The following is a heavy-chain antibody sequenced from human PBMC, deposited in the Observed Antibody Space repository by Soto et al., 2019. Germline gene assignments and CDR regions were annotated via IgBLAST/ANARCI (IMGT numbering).Heavy chain of an antibody. CDR3: ARGIAAAGTVISDYYGMDV. D-gene: IGHD6-13*01. Sequence: QVELVQSGDEVKKPGSSVKVSCKASGGTFSSYAISWVRQAPGQGLEWMGGIIPIFGTANYAQKFQGRVTITADKTTSTAYMKLSSLRSEDTAVYYCARGIAAAGTVISDYYGMDVWGQGTTITVSS. CDR2: IIPIFGTA. CDR1: GGTFSSYA. J-gene: IGHJ6*02. V-gene: IGHV1-69*06.